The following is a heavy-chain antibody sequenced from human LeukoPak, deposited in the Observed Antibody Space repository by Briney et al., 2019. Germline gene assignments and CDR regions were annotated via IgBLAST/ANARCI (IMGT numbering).Heavy chain of an antibody. Sequence: GGSLRLSCAASGFTFSSYAMSWVRQAPGKGLEWVSAISGSGGSTYYADSVKGRFTISRDNSKNTLYLQMNSLRAEDTAVYYCAKAAGESSGYYSVTDYWGQGTLVTVSS. V-gene: IGHV3-23*01. CDR1: GFTFSSYA. J-gene: IGHJ4*02. D-gene: IGHD3-22*01. CDR2: ISGSGGST. CDR3: AKAAGESSGYYSVTDY.